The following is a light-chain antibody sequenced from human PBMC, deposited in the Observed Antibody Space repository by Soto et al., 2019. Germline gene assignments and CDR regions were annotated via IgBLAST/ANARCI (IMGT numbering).Light chain of an antibody. V-gene: IGKV3-11*01. Sequence: DIDLTQSPATLSLSPVDRATISCPSSQSVKTFLVWYQPRPGQAPRLLIYDASPRAAGIPARFSGSGFGTDFSLTIRSLEPEDASVYYCQQRSNWPPITFGQGTQLEIK. CDR3: QQRSNWPPIT. J-gene: IGKJ5*01. CDR2: DAS. CDR1: QSVKTF.